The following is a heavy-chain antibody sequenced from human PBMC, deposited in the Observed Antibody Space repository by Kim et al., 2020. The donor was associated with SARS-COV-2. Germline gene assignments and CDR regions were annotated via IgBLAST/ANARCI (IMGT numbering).Heavy chain of an antibody. J-gene: IGHJ4*02. CDR2: IRSKAYGGTT. CDR3: TCGGSSSCFSGFCGDY. CDR1: GFTFGDYA. Sequence: GGSLRLSCTASGFTFGDYAMSWFRQAPGKGLEWVGFIRSKAYGGTTEYAASVKGRFTISRDDSKSIAYLQMNSLKTEDTAVYYCTCGGSSSCFSGFCGDYWGQGTLVTVSS. V-gene: IGHV3-49*03. D-gene: IGHD6-6*01.